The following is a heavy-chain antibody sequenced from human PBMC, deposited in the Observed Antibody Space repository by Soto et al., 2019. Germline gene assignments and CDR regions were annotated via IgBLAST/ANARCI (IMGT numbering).Heavy chain of an antibody. D-gene: IGHD6-19*01. CDR1: PFTFKTYG. CDR3: AKQSSPEGWFDP. J-gene: IGHJ5*02. Sequence: GGSLRLSGAAPPFTFKTYGVSWVGRAPGKGLEWVSTVTITGGSAYYADSVQGRFSISRDRSNYTVSLLLSSLRVDDTAIYYCAKQSSPEGWFDPWGQGTLVTVSS. V-gene: IGHV3-23*01. CDR2: VTITGGSA.